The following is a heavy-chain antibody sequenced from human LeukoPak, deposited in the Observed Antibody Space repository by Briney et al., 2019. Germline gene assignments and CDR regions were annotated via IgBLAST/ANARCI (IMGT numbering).Heavy chain of an antibody. CDR2: FYPEDGET. J-gene: IGHJ4*02. CDR1: GYTLTELS. CDR3: ATGAVVRGVMITWLDY. Sequence: GASVKVSCKVSGYTLTELSMHWVRQAPGKGLEWMGGFYPEDGETIYAQKFQGRVTMTEDTSTDTAYMELSSLRSEDTAVYYCATGAVVRGVMITWLDYWGQGTLVTVSS. D-gene: IGHD3-10*01. V-gene: IGHV1-24*01.